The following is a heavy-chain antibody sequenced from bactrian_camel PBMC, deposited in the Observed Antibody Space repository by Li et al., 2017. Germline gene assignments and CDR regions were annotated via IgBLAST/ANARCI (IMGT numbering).Heavy chain of an antibody. J-gene: IGHJ4*01. CDR3: ATDLGWYRSDY. V-gene: IGHV3S1*01. CDR1: GVKYGYSVSSIYC. D-gene: IGHD6*01. CDR2: IYTAGIYHSDGST. Sequence: HVQLVESGGGLVQPGGSLRLSCAASGVKYGYSVSSIYCMGWFRQAPGKEREGVASIYTAGIYHSDGSTYYADSVKGRFTISKDNAKSTVYLQMNSLKSEDTALYYCATDLGWYRSDYWGQGTQVTVS.